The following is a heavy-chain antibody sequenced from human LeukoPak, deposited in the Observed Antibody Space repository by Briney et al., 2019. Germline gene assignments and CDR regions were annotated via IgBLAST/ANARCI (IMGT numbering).Heavy chain of an antibody. J-gene: IGHJ1*01. V-gene: IGHV1-2*02. CDR2: INPNSGGT. CDR3: ARDLIVVVNPKPEYFQH. D-gene: IGHD3-22*01. Sequence: ASVKVSCKASGYSFTAYYIHWVRQAPGQGLEWMGWINPNSGGTNYAQKFQGRVTMTRDTSISTVYVELSRVRSDDTAVYYCARDLIVVVNPKPEYFQHWGQGTLVTVSS. CDR1: GYSFTAYY.